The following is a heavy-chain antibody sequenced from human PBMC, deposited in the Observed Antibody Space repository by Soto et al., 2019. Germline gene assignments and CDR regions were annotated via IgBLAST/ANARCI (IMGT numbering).Heavy chain of an antibody. V-gene: IGHV3-53*01. CDR2: IYTPGST. Sequence: XGSLRLSFAASGFTVSSSYMSWVRQAPGKGLEWVSTIYTPGSTYYADSVKGRFTISRDISKNTLHLQMNSLRADDTAVYYCERGLVGSTTAFDYCGQRTLVTVSS. J-gene: IGHJ4*02. CDR1: GFTVSSSY. D-gene: IGHD1-26*01. CDR3: ERGLVGSTTAFDY.